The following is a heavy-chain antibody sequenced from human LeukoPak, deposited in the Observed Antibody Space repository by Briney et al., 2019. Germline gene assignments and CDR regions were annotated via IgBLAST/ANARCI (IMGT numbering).Heavy chain of an antibody. CDR3: ARVGIQLWLTLLDY. J-gene: IGHJ4*02. CDR2: ISNDGRNK. D-gene: IGHD5-18*01. V-gene: IGHV3-30*04. Sequence: GGSLRLSCAASGFTFSNYAMHWVRQAPGKGLEWLTFISNDGRNKKYADSVKGRFTISRDNSKNTLHLQMSSLRAEDTAVYYCARVGIQLWLTLLDYWGQGTLATVSS. CDR1: GFTFSNYA.